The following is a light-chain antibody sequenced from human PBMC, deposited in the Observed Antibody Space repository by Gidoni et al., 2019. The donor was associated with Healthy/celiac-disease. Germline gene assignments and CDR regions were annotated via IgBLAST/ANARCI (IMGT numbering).Light chain of an antibody. CDR1: QSVSSSY. CDR2: GAS. J-gene: IGKJ3*01. Sequence: ESVLTQSPGTLSLSPGERATLSCRASQSVSSSYLAWYQQKPGQAPRLLIDGASSRATGIPDRFSGSGSGTDFTLTISRLEPEDFAVYYCQQYGSSPRTFGPGTKVDIK. V-gene: IGKV3-20*01. CDR3: QQYGSSPRT.